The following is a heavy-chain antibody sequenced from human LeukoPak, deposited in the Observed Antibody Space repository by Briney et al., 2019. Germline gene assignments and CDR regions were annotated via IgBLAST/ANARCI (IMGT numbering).Heavy chain of an antibody. CDR2: ISSSSSYI. CDR1: VFSFSSYW. V-gene: IGHV3-21*01. D-gene: IGHD6-13*01. J-gene: IGHJ4*02. Sequence: PGGSLRLSCAASVFSFSSYWMTWVRQAPGKGLEWVSSISSSSSYIYYADSVKGRFTISRDNAKNSLYLRMNSLRAEDTAVYYCARGGAAGTDCDYWGQGTLVTVSS. CDR3: ARGGAAGTDCDY.